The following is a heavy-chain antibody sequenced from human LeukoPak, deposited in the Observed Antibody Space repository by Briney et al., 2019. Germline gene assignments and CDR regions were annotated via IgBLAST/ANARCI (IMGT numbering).Heavy chain of an antibody. D-gene: IGHD3-3*01. CDR3: ARDLSSYDFWSGYYKYNWFDP. V-gene: IGHV3-33*01. CDR1: GFTFSSYG. CDR2: IWYDGSNK. Sequence: GGSLRLSCAASGFTFSSYGMHWVRQAPGKGLEWVAVIWYDGSNKYYADSVKGRFTISRDNSKNTLYLQMNSLRAEDTAVYYCARDLSSYDFWSGYYKYNWFDPWGQGTLVTVSS. J-gene: IGHJ5*02.